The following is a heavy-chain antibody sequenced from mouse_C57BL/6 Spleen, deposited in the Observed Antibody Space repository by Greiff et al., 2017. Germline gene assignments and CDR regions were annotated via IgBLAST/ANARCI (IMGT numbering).Heavy chain of an antibody. CDR1: GYTFTDYY. CDR3: ARSYYYGSSPGYFDY. Sequence: VQLQQSGAELVRPGASVKLSCKASGYTFTDYYINWVKQRPGQGLEWIARIYPGSGNTYYNEKFKGKATLTAEKSSSTAYMQLSSLTSEDSAVYFCARSYYYGSSPGYFDYWGQGTTLTVSS. V-gene: IGHV1-76*01. CDR2: IYPGSGNT. J-gene: IGHJ2*01. D-gene: IGHD1-1*01.